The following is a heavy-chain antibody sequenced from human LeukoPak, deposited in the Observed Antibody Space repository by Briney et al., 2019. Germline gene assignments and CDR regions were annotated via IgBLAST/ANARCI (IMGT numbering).Heavy chain of an antibody. V-gene: IGHV3-30*18. CDR2: ISYDGSNK. J-gene: IGHJ4*02. CDR3: AKPADIVVVVDATRFFDY. Sequence: PGGTLRLSCVASGFTFNNYGMIWVRQAPGKGLEWVAVISYDGSNKYYADSVKGRFTISRDNSKNTLYLQMNSLRAEDTAVYYCAKPADIVVVVDATRFFDYWGQGTLVTVSS. D-gene: IGHD2-15*01. CDR1: GFTFNNYG.